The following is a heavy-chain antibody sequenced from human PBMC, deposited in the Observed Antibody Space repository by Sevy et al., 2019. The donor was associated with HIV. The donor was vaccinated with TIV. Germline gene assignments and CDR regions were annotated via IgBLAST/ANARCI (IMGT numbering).Heavy chain of an antibody. D-gene: IGHD6-19*01. Sequence: ASVKVSCKASGYPFSTYAISWVRQAPGQGLECMGWISAYNGHTNYAQSLQDRVTMTTDTSTSTAYMELRSLSSDDTAVYYCARLVASGSGWYGNGMDVWGQGTTVTVSS. CDR3: ARLVASGSGWYGNGMDV. CDR2: ISAYNGHT. CDR1: GYPFSTYA. J-gene: IGHJ6*02. V-gene: IGHV1-18*01.